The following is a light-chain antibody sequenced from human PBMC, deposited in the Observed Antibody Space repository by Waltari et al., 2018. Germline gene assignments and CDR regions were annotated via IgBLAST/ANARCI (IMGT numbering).Light chain of an antibody. CDR3: QQLSSQPLT. CDR1: QSVSSSY. CDR2: SAS. Sequence: LTQSPGTLFLSPGERATLSCRASQSVSSSYLAWYQQNPGKAPRLLIHSASTLQSGVPSRFSGSGSGTEFTLTISSLQPEDFASYYCQQLSSQPLTFGGGTKVEI. J-gene: IGKJ4*01. V-gene: IGKV1-9*01.